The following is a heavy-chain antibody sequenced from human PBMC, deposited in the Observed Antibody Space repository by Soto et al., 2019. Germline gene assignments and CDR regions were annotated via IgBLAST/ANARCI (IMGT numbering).Heavy chain of an antibody. CDR1: GYTFTNYY. CDR2: INPNSGGT. CDR3: ARGRENDP. D-gene: IGHD3-10*01. Sequence: QVQLVQSGAEVKKPGASVKVSCKASGYTFTNYYIHWVRQAPGQGLKWMGWINPNSGGTSYAQKFQGRVALTRDTSISTAYMELNSLRSDDTAMYYCARGRENDPWGQGTLVTVSS. J-gene: IGHJ5*02. V-gene: IGHV1-2*02.